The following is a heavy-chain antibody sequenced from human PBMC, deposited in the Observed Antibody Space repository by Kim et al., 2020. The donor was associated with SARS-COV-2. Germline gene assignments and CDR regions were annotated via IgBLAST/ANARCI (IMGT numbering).Heavy chain of an antibody. Sequence: GGSLRLSCAASGFTFIDYTINWVRQAPGKGLEWVSSISSSSSFISYAVSVEGRFTISRDNTKNSVFLQMNSLTAEDTAVYYCARDPPRCLAGGGFEMEAWGQGTTVTVSS. J-gene: IGHJ6*02. CDR1: GFTFIDYT. V-gene: IGHV3-21*01. CDR2: ISSSSSFI. CDR3: ARDPPRCLAGGGFEMEA. D-gene: IGHD3-16*01.